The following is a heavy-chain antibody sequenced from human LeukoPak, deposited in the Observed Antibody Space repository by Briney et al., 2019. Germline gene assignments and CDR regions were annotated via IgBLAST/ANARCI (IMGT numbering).Heavy chain of an antibody. CDR1: GYSFTSYW. CDR3: ARHFKDGYNNDYYYYYYMDV. CDR2: IYPGDSDT. V-gene: IGHV5-51*01. J-gene: IGHJ6*03. Sequence: GESLKISCEGSGYSFTSYWIGWVRQMPGKGLEWMGIIYPGDSDTRYSPSFQGQVTISADKSISTAYLQWSSLKASDTAMYYCARHFKDGYNNDYYYYYYMDVWGKGTWVTVSS. D-gene: IGHD5-24*01.